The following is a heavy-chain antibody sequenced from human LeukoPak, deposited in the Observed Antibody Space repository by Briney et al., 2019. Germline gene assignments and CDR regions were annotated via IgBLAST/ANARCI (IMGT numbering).Heavy chain of an antibody. V-gene: IGHV1-58*01. CDR1: GFTFTSSA. CDR2: IVVGGGNT. J-gene: IGHJ5*02. D-gene: IGHD3-10*01. CDR3: AAEPRGSGTRWFDP. Sequence: GTSVKVSCTASGFTFTSSAVQWVRQARGQRLEWIGWIVVGGGNTNYAQKFQERVTITRDMSTSTAYMELSSLRSEDTAVYYCAAEPRGSGTRWFDPWGQGTLVTVSS.